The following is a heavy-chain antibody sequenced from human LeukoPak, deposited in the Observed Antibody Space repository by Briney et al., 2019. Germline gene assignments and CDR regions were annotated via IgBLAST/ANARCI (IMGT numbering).Heavy chain of an antibody. CDR3: ARESRPTPYGSGNFYYYYGMDV. CDR2: ISFDGTSK. CDR1: GFIFSSYG. V-gene: IGHV3-30*03. J-gene: IGHJ6*02. Sequence: PGTSLRLSCAASGFIFSSYGVHWVRQAPGKGLEWVAIISFDGTSKYYADSVKGRFTISRDNSENTLYLQMNTLRPEDTAVYYCARESRPTPYGSGNFYYYYGMDVWGQGTTVTVSS. D-gene: IGHD3-10*01.